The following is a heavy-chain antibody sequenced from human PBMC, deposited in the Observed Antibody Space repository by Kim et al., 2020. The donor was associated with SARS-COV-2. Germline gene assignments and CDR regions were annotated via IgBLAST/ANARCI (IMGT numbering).Heavy chain of an antibody. V-gene: IGHV3-49*04. CDR1: GFTFGDYA. D-gene: IGHD3-10*01. CDR3: TSSVYEVRGSRGRTDAFDF. CDR2: IRSKAHGGTT. J-gene: IGHJ3*01. Sequence: GGSLRLSCTASGFTFGDYAMSWVRQAPGKGLEWVGFIRSKAHGGTTEYAASVKGRFTISRDDSKSIAYLQMNSLKTEDTAVYYCTSSVYEVRGSRGRTDAFDFWGQDTMVTVSS.